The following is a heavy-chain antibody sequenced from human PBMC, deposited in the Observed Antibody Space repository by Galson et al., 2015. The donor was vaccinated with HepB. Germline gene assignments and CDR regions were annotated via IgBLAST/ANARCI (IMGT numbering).Heavy chain of an antibody. CDR3: ARSLPVVVPAALRRHWYFDL. V-gene: IGHV4-34*01. Sequence: TLSLTCAVYGGSFSGYYWTWLRQPPGKGLEWIGEINHSGNTNYNPSLKSRVTISVDTSKNQFSLNLSSVTAADTAVYYCARSLPVVVPAALRRHWYFDLWGRGTLVTVSS. CDR1: GGSFSGYY. D-gene: IGHD2-2*02. CDR2: INHSGNT. J-gene: IGHJ2*01.